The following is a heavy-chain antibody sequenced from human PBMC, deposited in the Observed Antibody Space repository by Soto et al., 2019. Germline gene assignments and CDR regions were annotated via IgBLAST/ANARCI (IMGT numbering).Heavy chain of an antibody. V-gene: IGHV4-30-4*02. CDR2: ISLSGFT. J-gene: IGHJ4*02. Sequence: SETLSVTCTVSGGSIPSSKHYWSWIRQPPGKGLEWIGYISLSGFTYFSLYLQSRVRMSIDTSQHEFSLNLSSVTAAATSVYYWARGGLDDFGSCYLYYHDSGGLETLVPVPS. CDR3: ARGGLDDFGSCYLYYHDS. D-gene: IGHD3-3*01. CDR1: GGSIPSSKHY.